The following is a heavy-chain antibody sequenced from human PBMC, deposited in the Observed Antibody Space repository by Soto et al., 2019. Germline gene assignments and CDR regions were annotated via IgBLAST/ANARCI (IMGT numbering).Heavy chain of an antibody. V-gene: IGHV3-30*18. J-gene: IGHJ6*02. CDR3: AKDLVSLVAVAGTAVRYYGMDV. CDR2: ISYDGSNK. CDR1: GFTFSSYG. Sequence: GESLKISCAASGFTFSSYGMHWVRQAPGKGLEWVAVISYDGSNKYYADSVKVRFTISRDNSKNTLYLQMNSLRAEDTAVYYCAKDLVSLVAVAGTAVRYYGMDVWGQGTTVTVSS. D-gene: IGHD6-19*01.